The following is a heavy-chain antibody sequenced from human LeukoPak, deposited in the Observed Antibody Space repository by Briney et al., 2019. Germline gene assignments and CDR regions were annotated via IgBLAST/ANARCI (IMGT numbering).Heavy chain of an antibody. V-gene: IGHV1-69*13. J-gene: IGHJ5*02. CDR1: GGTFSSYA. D-gene: IGHD2-2*01. CDR2: IIPIFGTA. Sequence: SVKVSCKASGGTFSSYAISWVRQAPGQGLEWMGGIIPIFGTANYAQKFQGGGTITADESTSPAYMELSSGRSEDTAVYYCATHRPRCSSTSCYEGGQNWFDPWGQGTLVTVSS. CDR3: ATHRPRCSSTSCYEGGQNWFDP.